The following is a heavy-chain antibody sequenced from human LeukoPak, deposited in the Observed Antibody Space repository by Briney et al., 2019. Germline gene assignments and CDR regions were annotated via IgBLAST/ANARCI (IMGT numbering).Heavy chain of an antibody. V-gene: IGHV4-34*01. J-gene: IGHJ4*02. CDR2: IYHSGST. Sequence: SETLSLTCAVYGGSFSGYYWSWIRQPPGKGLEWIGEIYHSGSTNYNPSLKSRVTISVDKSKNQFSLKLSSVTAADTAVYYCARYYYGSGSYDYWGQGTLVTVSS. CDR1: GGSFSGYY. D-gene: IGHD3-10*01. CDR3: ARYYYGSGSYDY.